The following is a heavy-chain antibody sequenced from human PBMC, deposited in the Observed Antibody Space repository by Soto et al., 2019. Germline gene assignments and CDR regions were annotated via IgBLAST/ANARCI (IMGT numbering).Heavy chain of an antibody. CDR1: GYTFTSYD. D-gene: IGHD6-19*01. Sequence: ASVKVSCKASGYTFTSYDINWVRQATGQGLEWMGWMNPNSGNTGYAQKFQGRVTMTRNTSISTAYMELSSLRAEDTAVYYCVRDLIVGVAVAGSLSVFDYWGQGTLVTVSS. V-gene: IGHV1-8*01. J-gene: IGHJ4*02. CDR3: VRDLIVGVAVAGSLSVFDY. CDR2: MNPNSGNT.